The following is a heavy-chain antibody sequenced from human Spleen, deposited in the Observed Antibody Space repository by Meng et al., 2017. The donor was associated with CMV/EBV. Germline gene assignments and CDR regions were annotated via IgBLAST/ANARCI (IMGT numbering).Heavy chain of an antibody. J-gene: IGHJ6*02. CDR3: GRDMNV. V-gene: IGHV3-7*01. CDR1: GFTFSSYG. Sequence: GGSLRLSCAASGFTFSSYGMHWVRQAPGKALEWVANINQDASQKNYVDSVEGRFTISRDNAKNSMYLQMNSLRAEDTAVYYCGRDMNVWGQGTTVTVSS. CDR2: INQDASQK.